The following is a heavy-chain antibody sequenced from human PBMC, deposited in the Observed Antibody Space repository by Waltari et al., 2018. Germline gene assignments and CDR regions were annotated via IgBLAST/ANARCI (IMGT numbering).Heavy chain of an antibody. J-gene: IGHJ4*02. Sequence: EVQLVESGGGLIQPGGSLRLSCAASGFTVSSNYMSWVRQAPGKVLELVSVSYSGGSTYYADSVKGRFTISRDNSKNTLYLQMNSLRAEDTAVYYCARAGPARHYYFDYWGQGTLVTVSS. CDR2: SYSGGST. CDR1: GFTVSSNY. D-gene: IGHD6-6*01. CDR3: ARAGPARHYYFDY. V-gene: IGHV3-53*01.